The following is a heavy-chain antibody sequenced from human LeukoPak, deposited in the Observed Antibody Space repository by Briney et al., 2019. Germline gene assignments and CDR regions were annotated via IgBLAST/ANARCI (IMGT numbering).Heavy chain of an antibody. V-gene: IGHV3-11*01. CDR2: INSGGTAV. CDR3: ARVFRAESGCSSSWYYFDY. J-gene: IGHJ4*02. CDR1: GFIFSDYY. Sequence: GGSLRLSCAASGFIFSDYYMNWIRQAPGKGPEWVSSINSGGTAVHYSDSVKGRFTVSRDNAKNSLILQLNSLRAEDTAVYYCARVFRAESGCSSSWYYFDYWGQGTLVTVSS. D-gene: IGHD6-13*01.